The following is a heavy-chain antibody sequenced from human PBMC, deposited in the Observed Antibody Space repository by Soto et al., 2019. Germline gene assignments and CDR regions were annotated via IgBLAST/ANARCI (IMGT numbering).Heavy chain of an antibody. J-gene: IGHJ4*02. D-gene: IGHD6-13*01. CDR2: PIPVSGTT. CDR1: GDSFNDYP. Sequence: QVQLVQSGAEVRKPGSSVKVSCHSSGDSFNDYPVTWVRQAPGQGLEWMGGPIPVSGTTNYAQEFQGRVTITADVSTSTVYMELSSLKYEDTALYYCASSYGVSWYGDFWGQGTLVTVSS. V-gene: IGHV1-69*01. CDR3: ASSYGVSWYGDF.